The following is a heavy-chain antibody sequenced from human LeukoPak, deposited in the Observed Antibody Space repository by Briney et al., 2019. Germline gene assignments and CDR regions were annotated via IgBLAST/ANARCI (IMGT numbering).Heavy chain of an antibody. J-gene: IGHJ5*02. CDR2: IYYSGST. D-gene: IGHD3-10*01. CDR3: ARDMVRGVNDWFDP. Sequence: SQTLSLTCTVSGGXISSGGYYWSWIRQHPGKGLEWIGYIYYSGSTYYDPSLKSRVTISVDTSKNQFSLKLSSVTAADTAVYYCARDMVRGVNDWFDPWGQGTLVTVSS. V-gene: IGHV4-31*03. CDR1: GGXISSGGYY.